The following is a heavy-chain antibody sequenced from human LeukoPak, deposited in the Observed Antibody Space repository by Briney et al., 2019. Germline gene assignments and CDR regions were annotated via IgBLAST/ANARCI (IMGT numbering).Heavy chain of an antibody. CDR1: GFTFSSYG. D-gene: IGHD1-26*01. CDR3: ARGARELNDY. Sequence: GGSLRLSCTASGFTFSSYGMHWVRQAPGKGLEWVAVISYDGSNKYYADSVKGRFTISRDNCKNTLYLQMNSLRAEDTAVYYCARGARELNDYWGQGTLVTASS. J-gene: IGHJ4*02. CDR2: ISYDGSNK. V-gene: IGHV3-30*03.